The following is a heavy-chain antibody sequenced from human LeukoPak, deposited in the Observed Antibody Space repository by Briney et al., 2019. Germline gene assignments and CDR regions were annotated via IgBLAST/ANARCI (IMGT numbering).Heavy chain of an antibody. CDR1: AGSISTSAFY. CDR2: IYDSGNE. V-gene: IGHV4-39*01. J-gene: IGHJ6*03. D-gene: IGHD2/OR15-2a*01. Sequence: SETLSLTCTVSAGSISTSAFYWGWIRQPPGKGLEWIGSIYDSGNEFYNPSLKSRVTISADTSKNQFSLKLNSVTAADTAMYYCARQISDYYYYYMDVWGEGITVTVS. CDR3: ARQISDYYYYYMDV.